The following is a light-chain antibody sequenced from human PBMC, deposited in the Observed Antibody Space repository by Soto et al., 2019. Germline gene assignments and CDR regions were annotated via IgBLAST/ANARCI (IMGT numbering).Light chain of an antibody. CDR1: SSDVGSYNL. CDR2: EGS. CDR3: CSCAGSRTDVV. Sequence: QSVLTQPASVSGSPGQSITISCTGTSSDVGSYNLVSWYQQHPGKAPKLMIYEGSKRPSGVSNRFSGCKSGNTASLTISGLQAEDEAGYYCCSCAGSRTDVVFGGGTKLTVL. J-gene: IGLJ2*01. V-gene: IGLV2-23*01.